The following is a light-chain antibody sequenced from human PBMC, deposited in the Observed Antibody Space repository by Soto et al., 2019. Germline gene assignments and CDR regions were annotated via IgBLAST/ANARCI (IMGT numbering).Light chain of an antibody. CDR3: QQYGSSSWT. V-gene: IGKV3-20*01. CDR2: GAS. J-gene: IGKJ1*01. CDR1: QSVISTY. Sequence: EIVLTQSPGTLSLSPRERAALSSRASQSVISTYLAWYQQKPGQAPRLLIYGASSRATGIPDWFSGSGSGTDFTLTISRLEPEDFAVYYCQQYGSSSWTFGQGTKVDI.